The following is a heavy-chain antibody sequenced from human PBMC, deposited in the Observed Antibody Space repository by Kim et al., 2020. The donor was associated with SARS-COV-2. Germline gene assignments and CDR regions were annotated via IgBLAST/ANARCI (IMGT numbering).Heavy chain of an antibody. CDR3: ARDATVTGLVFDY. CDR2: IWYDGSNK. V-gene: IGHV3-33*01. Sequence: GGSLRLSCAASGFIFSDYGMHWVRQAPGKGLEWVAVIWYDGSNKYYVDSVKGRFTITRDNSKNTVYLQMNSLRAEDSGVYYCARDATVTGLVFDYWGLGTRVTVSS. D-gene: IGHD4-17*01. CDR1: GFIFSDYG. J-gene: IGHJ4*02.